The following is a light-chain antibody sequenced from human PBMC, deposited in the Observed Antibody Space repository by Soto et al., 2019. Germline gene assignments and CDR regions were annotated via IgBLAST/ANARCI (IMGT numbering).Light chain of an antibody. J-gene: IGKJ1*01. V-gene: IGKV2-28*01. Sequence: VLTQSPLSLPVTPGEPASISCRSSQSLLHSNGNIYLDWYPQKPGQSPQLLIYLGSIRASGVPDRFSGSGSGTDFTLKITRVEAEDVGVYYCMQAIQAPRTFGLGTKVEIK. CDR2: LGS. CDR3: MQAIQAPRT. CDR1: QSLLHSNGNIY.